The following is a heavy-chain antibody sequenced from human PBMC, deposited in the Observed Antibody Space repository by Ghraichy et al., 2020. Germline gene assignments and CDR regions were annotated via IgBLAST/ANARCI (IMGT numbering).Heavy chain of an antibody. J-gene: IGHJ4*02. CDR3: VKNGIQLWFDY. Sequence: GGSLRLSCSASGFTFSSYAMHWVRQAPGKGLEYVSAISSNGGSTYYADSVKGRFTISRDNSKNTLYLQMSSLRAEDTAVYYCVKNGIQLWFDYWGQGTLVTVSS. V-gene: IGHV3-64D*06. CDR1: GFTFSSYA. D-gene: IGHD5-18*01. CDR2: ISSNGGST.